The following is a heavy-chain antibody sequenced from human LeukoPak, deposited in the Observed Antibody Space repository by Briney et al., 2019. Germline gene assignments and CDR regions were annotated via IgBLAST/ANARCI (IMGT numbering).Heavy chain of an antibody. J-gene: IGHJ4*02. Sequence: WETLSLTCTVSGGSISGYFWNWIRQPAGKRLEWIGRIYSSGTTNYHPSLRSRVTMSVDTSKNQFSLKLSSVTAAGTAVYYCARRGSASYYYDYWGQRTLVTVSS. CDR3: ARRGSASYYYDY. V-gene: IGHV4-4*07. CDR1: GGSISGYF. D-gene: IGHD3-10*01. CDR2: IYSSGTT.